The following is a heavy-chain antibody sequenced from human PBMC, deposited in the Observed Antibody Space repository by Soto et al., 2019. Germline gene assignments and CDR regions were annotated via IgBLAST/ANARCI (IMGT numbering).Heavy chain of an antibody. Sequence: LGTLFLTCAVYGGAFSGYYWGWVRQPPGKGLEWIGEINHSGSTNYNPSLKSRVTISVDTSKNQFSLKLSSVTAADTAVYYCARGQSSLLLDCWGQGVLVTVSS. CDR2: INHSGST. CDR1: GGAFSGYY. J-gene: IGHJ4*02. V-gene: IGHV4-34*01. D-gene: IGHD2-8*02. CDR3: ARGQSSLLLDC.